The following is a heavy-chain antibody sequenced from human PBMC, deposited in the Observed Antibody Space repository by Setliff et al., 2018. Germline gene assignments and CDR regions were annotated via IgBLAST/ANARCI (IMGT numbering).Heavy chain of an antibody. J-gene: IGHJ6*03. CDR1: GGSISSYY. CDR2: VYTSGST. Sequence: NPSETLSLTCTVSGGSISSYYWSWIRQPPGKGLEWIGYVYTSGSTNYNPSLKSRVTISVDTSKNQFSLKLSSVTAADTAVYYCARSRGYKHDSSGYYYDHYYYYYMDVWGKGTPVTVSS. CDR3: ARSRGYKHDSSGYYYDHYYYYYMDV. V-gene: IGHV4-4*08. D-gene: IGHD3-22*01.